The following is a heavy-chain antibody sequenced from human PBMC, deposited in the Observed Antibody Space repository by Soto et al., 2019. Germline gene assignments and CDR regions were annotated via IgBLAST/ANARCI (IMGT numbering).Heavy chain of an antibody. J-gene: IGHJ4*02. CDR3: VRGGGSTKVDY. CDR1: GGSITSSGYY. D-gene: IGHD2-2*01. CDR2: TSNSGST. V-gene: IGHV4-31*03. Sequence: QVQLQESGPGLVKPSQTLSLTCTVSGGSITSSGYYWSWIRQHPGEGLEWIGFTSNSGSTSYNPSLKSRATISVDTSSNQFSLNLKSVTAADTAVYYCVRGGGSTKVDYWRQGTLVTVSP.